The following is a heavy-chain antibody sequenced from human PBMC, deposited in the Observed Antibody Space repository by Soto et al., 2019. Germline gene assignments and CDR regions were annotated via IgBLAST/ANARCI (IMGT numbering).Heavy chain of an antibody. CDR3: ASKNCSSTSCYSPLFDY. CDR2: INHSGST. Sequence: SETLSLTRAGYGGAFRGYYWSWVRPPPREGLEWIGEINHSGSTNYNPSLKSRVTISVDTSKNQFSLKLSSVTAADTAVYYCASKNCSSTSCYSPLFDYWGQGTLVTVSS. D-gene: IGHD2-2*01. CDR1: GGAFRGYY. V-gene: IGHV4-34*01. J-gene: IGHJ4*02.